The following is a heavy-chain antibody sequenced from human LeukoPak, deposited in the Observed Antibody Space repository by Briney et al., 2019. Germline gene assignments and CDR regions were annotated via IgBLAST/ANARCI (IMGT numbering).Heavy chain of an antibody. D-gene: IGHD2-15*01. V-gene: IGHV3-23*01. J-gene: IGHJ4*02. CDR2: ISGSGGTT. CDR3: AKETQKCSGGSCYPTYYFDY. CDR1: RFTFMNYG. Sequence: GGSLRLSCAASRFTFMNYGMSWVRQAPGKGLEWVSAISGSGGTTYYADYVKGRFTISRDNSKNTLYLQLNSLRAEDTAVYYCAKETQKCSGGSCYPTYYFDYWGQGTLVTVSS.